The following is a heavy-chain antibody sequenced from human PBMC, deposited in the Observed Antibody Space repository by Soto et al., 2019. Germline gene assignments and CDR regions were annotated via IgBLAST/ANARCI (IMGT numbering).Heavy chain of an antibody. Sequence: SETLSLTCTVSGGSMSSGGYYWSWIRQHPGKGLEWIGYIYCRGSTYYNTPLKSRVTISVDTSKNQFSLKLSSVTAADKAVYYCARGSVDRGYPGLDYWGQGALVTVYS. CDR3: ARGSVDRGYPGLDY. J-gene: IGHJ4*02. CDR1: GGSMSSGGYY. V-gene: IGHV4-31*03. CDR2: IYCRGST. D-gene: IGHD1-1*01.